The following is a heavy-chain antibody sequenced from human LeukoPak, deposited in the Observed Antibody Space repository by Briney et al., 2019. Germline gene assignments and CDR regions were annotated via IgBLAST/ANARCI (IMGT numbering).Heavy chain of an antibody. J-gene: IGHJ6*02. Sequence: SETLSLTCSVSGDSISSYHWSWIRQPPGQGLEWIGYIYYSGSTNYNPSLKSRVTISVDTSKNQLSLKLSSVTAADTAVYYCGRHIGRNYYCYGMDVWGQGTTVTVSS. CDR3: GRHIGRNYYCYGMDV. CDR2: IYYSGST. V-gene: IGHV4-59*08. CDR1: GDSISSYH.